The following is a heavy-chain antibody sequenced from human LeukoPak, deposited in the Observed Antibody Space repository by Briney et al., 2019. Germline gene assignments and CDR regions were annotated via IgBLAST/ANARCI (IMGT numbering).Heavy chain of an antibody. CDR2: ISSSGSTI. J-gene: IGHJ4*02. V-gene: IGHV3-11*01. Sequence: GGSLRLSCAASGFTFSDYYMSWIRQAQGKGLEWVSYISSSGSTIYYADSVKGRFTISRDNAKNSLYLQMNSLRAEDTAVYYCAGEAGRYYDILTGYYKMGVDYWGQGTLVTVSS. D-gene: IGHD3-9*01. CDR3: AGEAGRYYDILTGYYKMGVDY. CDR1: GFTFSDYY.